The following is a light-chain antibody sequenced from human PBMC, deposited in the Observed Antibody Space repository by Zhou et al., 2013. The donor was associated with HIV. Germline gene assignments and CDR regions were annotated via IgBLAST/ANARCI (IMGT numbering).Light chain of an antibody. CDR3: QQYGNSPLYT. CDR2: DTS. J-gene: IGKJ2*01. CDR1: QSVSSKY. Sequence: EIVLPQSPDTLSLSPGERGTLSCRASQSVSSKYLAWYQQKPGQAPRLLIYDTSSRAPGIPDRFSGSGSGTDFALTISKVEPEDLAVYYCQQYGNSPLYTFGQGTKLEIK. V-gene: IGKV3-20*01.